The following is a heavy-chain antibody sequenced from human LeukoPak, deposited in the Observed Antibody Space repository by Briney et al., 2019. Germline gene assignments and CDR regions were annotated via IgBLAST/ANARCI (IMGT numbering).Heavy chain of an antibody. CDR1: GGTFSSYA. D-gene: IGHD3-3*01. CDR2: IIPIFGTA. CDR3: ARGRNVRFLEWLFDY. J-gene: IGHJ4*02. V-gene: IGHV1-69*05. Sequence: GASVKVSCKASGGTFSSYAISWVRQAPGQGLEWMGGIIPIFGTANYAQKFQGRVTITTDESTSTAYMELSSLRSEDTAVYYCARGRNVRFLEWLFDYWGQGTLVTVSS.